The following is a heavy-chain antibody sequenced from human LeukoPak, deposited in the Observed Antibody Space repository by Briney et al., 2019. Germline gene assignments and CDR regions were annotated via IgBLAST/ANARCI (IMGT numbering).Heavy chain of an antibody. CDR2: IYYSGST. J-gene: IGHJ3*02. CDR1: GGSISSSSYY. Sequence: SETLSLTCSVSGGSISSSSYYWGWIRQPPGKGLEWIGSIYYSGSTHYNPSLKSRVTISVDTSKNQFSLKLSSVTAADTAVYYCARSRGLVRNAFDIWGQGTMVTVSS. CDR3: ARSRGLVRNAFDI. D-gene: IGHD3-10*01. V-gene: IGHV4-39*07.